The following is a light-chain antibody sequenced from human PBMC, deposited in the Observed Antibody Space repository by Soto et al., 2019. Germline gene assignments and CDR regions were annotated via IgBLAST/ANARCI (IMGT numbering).Light chain of an antibody. Sequence: QSALTQPASVSGSPGQSITISCTGTSSDVGGYNYVSWYQQHPGKAPKLMIYDVSNRPSGVSNRFSGSKSGNTASLTISGLQAEDEGGYYCSLHTSSSPLVFGGGTKLTVL. J-gene: IGLJ2*01. V-gene: IGLV2-14*01. CDR3: SLHTSSSPLV. CDR2: DVS. CDR1: SSDVGGYNY.